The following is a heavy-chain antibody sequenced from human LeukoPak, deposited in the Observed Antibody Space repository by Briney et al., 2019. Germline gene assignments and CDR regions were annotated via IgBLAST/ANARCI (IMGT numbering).Heavy chain of an antibody. CDR2: ISSSGSTI. J-gene: IGHJ4*02. Sequence: PGGSLRLSCAASGFTFSNAWMSWVRQAPGKGLEWVSYISSSGSTIYYADSVKGRFTISRDNAKNSLYLQMNSLRAEDTAVYYCARVVDDSSGYYFDYWGQGTLVTVSS. CDR3: ARVVDDSSGYYFDY. V-gene: IGHV3-11*01. D-gene: IGHD3-22*01. CDR1: GFTFSNAW.